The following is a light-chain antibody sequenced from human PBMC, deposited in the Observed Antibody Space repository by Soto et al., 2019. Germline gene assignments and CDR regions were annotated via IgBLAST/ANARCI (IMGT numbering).Light chain of an antibody. CDR3: ISYTGSSTSYV. J-gene: IGLJ1*01. Sequence: QSALTQPASVSGSPGQSITISCSGTSSDVGSYDHVAWYQQFPGKTPKLMIYEVSNRPSGVSSRFSGSKSGNTASLTISGLQAEDEADDYCISYTGSSTSYVFGTGTKLTVL. CDR2: EVS. V-gene: IGLV2-14*01. CDR1: SSDVGSYDH.